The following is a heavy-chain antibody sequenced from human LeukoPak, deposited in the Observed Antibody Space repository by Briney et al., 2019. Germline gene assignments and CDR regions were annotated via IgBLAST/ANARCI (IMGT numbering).Heavy chain of an antibody. D-gene: IGHD6-19*01. CDR1: VFTFSSYG. CDR3: VRDMYKSGWFLGRDYFDC. V-gene: IGHV3-48*03. J-gene: IGHJ4*02. CDR2: ISSSGSTL. Sequence: PGGSLRLYCIASVFTFSSYGMNWVRQAPGQGLEWVSYISSSGSTLYYADSVQGRFTISRDNAKNSLYLQMNSLRAEDTAVYYCVRDMYKSGWFLGRDYFDCWGQGTLVTVSS.